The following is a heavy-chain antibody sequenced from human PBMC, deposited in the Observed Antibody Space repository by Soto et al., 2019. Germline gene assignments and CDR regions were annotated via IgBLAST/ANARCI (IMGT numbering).Heavy chain of an antibody. V-gene: IGHV4-4*02. D-gene: IGHD2-15*01. CDR3: AREVLAATRSHWFDP. J-gene: IGHJ5*02. Sequence: PSETLSLSCAVSGGSISSSNWWSWVRQPPGKGLEWIGEIYHSGSTNYNPSLKSRVTISVDKSKNQFSLKLSSVTAADTAVYYCAREVLAATRSHWFDPWGQGTLVTVS. CDR2: IYHSGST. CDR1: GGSISSSNW.